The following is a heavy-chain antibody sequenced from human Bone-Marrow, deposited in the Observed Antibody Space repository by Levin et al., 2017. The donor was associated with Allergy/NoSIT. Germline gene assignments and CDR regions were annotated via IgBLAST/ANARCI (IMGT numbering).Heavy chain of an antibody. J-gene: IGHJ2*01. CDR3: ARDLGIMQGFFDL. V-gene: IGHV4-59*01. CDR2: VFHSGNT. CDR1: YFSFNYYY. D-gene: IGHD7-27*01. Sequence: SETLSLTCSVSYFSFNYYYCFFLLPPPLKGLEWIGSVFHSGNTNSNPSLKSRVTISVDTSKNQFSLKMTSVTAADTAVYYCARDLGIMQGFFDLWGRGSLVTVSS.